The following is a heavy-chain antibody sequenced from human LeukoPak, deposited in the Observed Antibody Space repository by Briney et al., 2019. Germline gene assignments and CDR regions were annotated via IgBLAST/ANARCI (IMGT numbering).Heavy chain of an antibody. V-gene: IGHV3-30-3*01. CDR3: ARESGFDS. J-gene: IGHJ4*02. Sequence: GRSLKLSCAASGFTFSSYSMNWVRQAPGKGLEWVAVISDDGSNIYYADSVKGRFTISRDNSKNTLYLQMNSLGGEDTAVYYCARESGFDSWGQGTLVTVSS. CDR1: GFTFSSYS. CDR2: ISDDGSNI.